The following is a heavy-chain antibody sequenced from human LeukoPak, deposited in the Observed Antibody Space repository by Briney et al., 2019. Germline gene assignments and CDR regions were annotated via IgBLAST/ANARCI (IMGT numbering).Heavy chain of an antibody. D-gene: IGHD3-22*01. V-gene: IGHV4-34*01. CDR3: ARVRPTYYYDSSGYYAHLRLDYFDY. CDR1: GDSVRRGAYY. CDR2: INHSGST. J-gene: IGHJ4*02. Sequence: PSETLSLTCTVSGDSVRRGAYYWSWIRQPPGKGLEWIGEINHSGSTNYNPSLKSRVTISVDTSKNQFSLKLSSVTAADTAVYYCARVRPTYYYDSSGYYAHLRLDYFDYWGQGTLVTVSS.